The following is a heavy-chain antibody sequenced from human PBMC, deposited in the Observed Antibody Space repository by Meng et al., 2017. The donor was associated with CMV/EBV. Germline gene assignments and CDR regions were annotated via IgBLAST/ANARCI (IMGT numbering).Heavy chain of an antibody. Sequence: QLQLQESGPGLGKPSETLSLTCTVSGGSISSSSYYWGWIRQPPGKGLEWIGSIYYSGSTYYNPSLKSRVTISVDTSKNQFSLKLSSVTAADTAVYYCARGVVTMIVVYDPWGQGTLVTVSS. J-gene: IGHJ5*02. CDR2: IYYSGST. D-gene: IGHD3-22*01. CDR3: ARGVVTMIVVYDP. V-gene: IGHV4-39*07. CDR1: GGSISSSSYY.